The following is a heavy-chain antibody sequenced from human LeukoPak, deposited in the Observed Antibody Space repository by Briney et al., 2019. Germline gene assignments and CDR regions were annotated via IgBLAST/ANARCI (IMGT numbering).Heavy chain of an antibody. CDR1: GFTFSSYA. D-gene: IGHD3-3*01. Sequence: PGGSLRLSCAASGFTFSSYAMSWVRQAPGKGREWVSAISGSGGSTYYAYSVKGRFTISRDKSKNTLSLQMNGLRAEDTAVYFCAKVSTFDFWSGYRTHWGQGTLVTVSS. CDR3: AKVSTFDFWSGYRTH. V-gene: IGHV3-23*01. J-gene: IGHJ4*02. CDR2: ISGSGGST.